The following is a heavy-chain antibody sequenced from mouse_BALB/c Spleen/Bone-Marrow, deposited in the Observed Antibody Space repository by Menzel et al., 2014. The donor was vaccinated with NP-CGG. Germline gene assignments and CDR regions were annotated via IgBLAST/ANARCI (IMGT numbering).Heavy chain of an antibody. CDR2: IWTGGGT. CDR3: VRHYYGYDFDY. Sequence: VKLVESGPGLVAPSQSLSITCTVSGFSLTSYDISWIRQPPGKGLEWLGVIWTGGGTNYNSAFMSRLSISKDNPKSQVFLKMNSLQTDDTAIYYCVRHYYGYDFDYWGQGTTLTVSS. V-gene: IGHV2-9-2*01. CDR1: GFSLTSYD. D-gene: IGHD1-2*01. J-gene: IGHJ2*01.